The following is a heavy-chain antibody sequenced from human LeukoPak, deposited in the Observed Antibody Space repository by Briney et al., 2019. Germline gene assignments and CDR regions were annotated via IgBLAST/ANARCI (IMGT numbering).Heavy chain of an antibody. J-gene: IGHJ4*02. V-gene: IGHV1-8*01. D-gene: IGHD3-3*01. CDR2: MNPSSGNT. CDR1: GYTFTSYD. Sequence: ASVKVSCKASGYTFTSYDINWVRQATGQGLEWMGWMNPSSGNTGYAQKFQGRVTMTRNTSISTAYMELSSLRSEDTAVYYCARNVESLRYYDFWSGYPRGSRYYFDYWGQGTLVTVSS. CDR3: ARNVESLRYYDFWSGYPRGSRYYFDY.